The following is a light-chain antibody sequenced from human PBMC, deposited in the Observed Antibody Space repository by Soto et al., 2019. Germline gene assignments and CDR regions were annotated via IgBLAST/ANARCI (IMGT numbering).Light chain of an antibody. CDR2: EVT. Sequence: QSALSQPASVSGSPGQSITISCTGSASDVGSYNLVSWYQQHPGKAPKLVIYEVTKRPSGISNRFSGSKSGITASLTISGLQAEDGGDYYCCTYAGARTSVLFGGGTKLTVL. CDR3: CTYAGARTSVL. CDR1: ASDVGSYNL. J-gene: IGLJ3*02. V-gene: IGLV2-23*02.